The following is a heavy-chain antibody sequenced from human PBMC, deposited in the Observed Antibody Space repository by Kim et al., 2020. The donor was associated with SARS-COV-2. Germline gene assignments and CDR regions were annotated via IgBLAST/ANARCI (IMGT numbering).Heavy chain of an antibody. D-gene: IGHD3-16*01. J-gene: IGHJ3*02. CDR3: ARDQHWASDI. CDR2: ISPHSSII. Sequence: GGSLRLSCAASGFTFSSYNMNWVRQAPGKGLEWVSYISPHSSIIYYADSVKGRFTISRDNAKNSLYLQMNGLRDEDTALYYCARDQHWASDIWGQGPMVT. CDR1: GFTFSSYN. V-gene: IGHV3-48*02.